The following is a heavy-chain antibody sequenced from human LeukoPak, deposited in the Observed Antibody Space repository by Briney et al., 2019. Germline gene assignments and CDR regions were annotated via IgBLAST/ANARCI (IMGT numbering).Heavy chain of an antibody. V-gene: IGHV1-2*02. CDR2: INPNSGGT. CDR1: GYTFTGYY. D-gene: IGHD6-6*01. Sequence: ASVKVSCKASGYTFTGYYMHWVRQAPGQWLEWMGWINPNSGGTNYAQKFQGRVTMTRDTSISTAYMELSRLRSDDTAVYYCASSSVAQNWFDPWGQGTLVTVSS. J-gene: IGHJ5*02. CDR3: ASSSVAQNWFDP.